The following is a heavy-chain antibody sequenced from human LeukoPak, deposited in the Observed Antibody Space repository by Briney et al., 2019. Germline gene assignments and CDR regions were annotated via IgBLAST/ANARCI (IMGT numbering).Heavy chain of an antibody. V-gene: IGHV3-23*01. CDR2: ISGSGGST. CDR1: GFTFSSYA. J-gene: IGHJ4*02. CDR3: AKDRIAARAPCDY. Sequence: GGSLRLSCAASGFTFSSYAMSWVRQAPGKGLEWVSAISGSGGSTYYADSVKGRFTISRDASENTLYLQMNSLRAEDTAVYYCAKDRIAARAPCDYWGQGTLVTVSS. D-gene: IGHD6-6*01.